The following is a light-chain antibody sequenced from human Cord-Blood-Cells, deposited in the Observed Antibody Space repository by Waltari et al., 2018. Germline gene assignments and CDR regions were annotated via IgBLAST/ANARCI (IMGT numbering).Light chain of an antibody. Sequence: DIVMTQSPDPLAVSLGARATITCKSSQSVLYSSNNKNYLAWYQQKPGQPPKLLIYWASTRESGVPDRFSGSGSGTDFTLTISSLQAEDVAVYYCQQYYSTPPTFGGGTKVEIK. CDR1: QSVLYSSNNKNY. CDR2: WAS. J-gene: IGKJ4*01. CDR3: QQYYSTPPT. V-gene: IGKV4-1*01.